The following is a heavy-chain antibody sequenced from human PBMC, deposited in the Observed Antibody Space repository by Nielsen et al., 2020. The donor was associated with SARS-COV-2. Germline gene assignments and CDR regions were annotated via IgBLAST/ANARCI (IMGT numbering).Heavy chain of an antibody. CDR2: INWNGGST. Sequence: GGSLRLSCAASGFPFSSYEMNWVRQAPGKGLEWVSGINWNGGSTGYADSVKGRFTISRDNAKNSLYLQMNSLRADDTALYHCVAVAGTGYWGQGTLVTVSS. CDR1: GFPFSSYE. D-gene: IGHD6-19*01. CDR3: VAVAGTGY. V-gene: IGHV3-20*01. J-gene: IGHJ4*02.